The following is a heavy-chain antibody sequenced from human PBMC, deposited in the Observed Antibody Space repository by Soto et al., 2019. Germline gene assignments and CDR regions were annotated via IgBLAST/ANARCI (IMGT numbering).Heavy chain of an antibody. V-gene: IGHV2-5*02. Sequence: QITLKEAGPTLVKPTQTLTLTCSFSGFSLITSGVGVGWIRQPPGKALEWLALLYWDDDKGYSTSQKSRLTITKDTARNQVVLTMNNMDPADTATYYCAHTMEPRIFDYWGQGTLVTVSS. CDR1: GFSLITSGVG. CDR2: LYWDDDK. CDR3: AHTMEPRIFDY. J-gene: IGHJ4*02. D-gene: IGHD3-10*01.